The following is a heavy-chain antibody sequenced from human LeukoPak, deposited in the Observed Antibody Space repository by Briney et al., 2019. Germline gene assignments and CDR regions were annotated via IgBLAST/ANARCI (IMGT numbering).Heavy chain of an antibody. CDR1: GGSFSGYY. CDR3: ARGPCTSANCYWSLDY. V-gene: IGHV4-34*01. J-gene: IGHJ4*02. Sequence: SETLSLTCAVYGGSFSGYYWSWIRQPPGKGLEWIGEINHSGSTNYNPSLKSRVTISVDTSKNQFSLKLSSVTAADTAVYYCARGPCTSANCYWSLDYWGQGTLVTVSS. D-gene: IGHD2-2*01. CDR2: INHSGST.